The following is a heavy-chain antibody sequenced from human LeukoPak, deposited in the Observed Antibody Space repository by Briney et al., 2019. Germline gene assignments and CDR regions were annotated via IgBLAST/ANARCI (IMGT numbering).Heavy chain of an antibody. V-gene: IGHV4-39*07. CDR1: GGSISSGDYY. J-gene: IGHJ3*02. CDR2: IYYSGST. Sequence: TSETLSLTCTVSGGSISSGDYYWSWIRQPPGKDLEWIGSIYYSGSTYYNPSLKSRVTISVDTSKNQFSLKLSSVTAADTAVYYCARVYYDILTGYYGDAFDIWGQETMVTVSS. CDR3: ARVYYDILTGYYGDAFDI. D-gene: IGHD3-9*01.